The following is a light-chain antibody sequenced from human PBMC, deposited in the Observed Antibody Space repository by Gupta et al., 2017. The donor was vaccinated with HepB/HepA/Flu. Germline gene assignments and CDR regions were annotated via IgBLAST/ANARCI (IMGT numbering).Light chain of an antibody. J-gene: IGLJ2*01. Sequence: SALTQPASVSGSPGQSITISCTGTSSDVGGYKFVSWYQRHPGKAPKLMVYEVTQRPSGGSNRFSCSKSGNTASLTISGLQAEDEADYYCCSYAGSSTLVFGGGTKLTVL. CDR1: SSDVGGYKF. CDR3: CSYAGSSTLV. V-gene: IGLV2-23*02. CDR2: EVT.